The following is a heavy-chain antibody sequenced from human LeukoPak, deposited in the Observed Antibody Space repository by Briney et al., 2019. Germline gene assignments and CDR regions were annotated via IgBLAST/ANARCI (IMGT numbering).Heavy chain of an antibody. D-gene: IGHD3-22*01. CDR3: TRHTYFYDSPGAYYFDY. V-gene: IGHV4-38-2*01. Sequence: SETLSLTCAVSVYSISSGHYWGWIRQPPGKGLEWIGSIHHSGRTYHNSSLKSRVTISVDTSKNQFYLRLSSVTAADTAVYYCTRHTYFYDSPGAYYFDYWGQGTLVTVSS. CDR1: VYSISSGHY. J-gene: IGHJ4*02. CDR2: IHHSGRT.